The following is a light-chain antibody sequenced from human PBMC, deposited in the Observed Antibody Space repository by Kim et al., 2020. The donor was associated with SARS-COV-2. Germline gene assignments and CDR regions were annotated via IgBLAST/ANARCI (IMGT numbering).Light chain of an antibody. J-gene: IGLJ2*01. V-gene: IGLV3-1*01. CDR2: QDT. CDR3: QAWDINTVV. CDR1: KLGDKY. Sequence: SYELTQPPSMSVSPGQTASITCSGDKLGDKYTCWYQQKAGQSPVLVIYQDTKGPSGIPERFSGSNSGNTATLTISGTQAMDEADYFCQAWDINTVVFGGGTQLTV.